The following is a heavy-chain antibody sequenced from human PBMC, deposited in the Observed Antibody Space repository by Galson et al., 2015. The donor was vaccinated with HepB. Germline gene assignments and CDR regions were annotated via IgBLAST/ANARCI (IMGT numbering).Heavy chain of an antibody. CDR2: IWYDGNKK. J-gene: IGHJ4*02. D-gene: IGHD5-24*01. CDR1: RFTFSTYG. Sequence: SLRLSCAASRFTFSTYGMHWVRQAPGKGLEWVAVIWYDGNKKYYADSVKGRFTISRDNSKNTLYLQMNSLRAEDTGVYYCARAAWLQSYEFGATDYWGQGTLVTVSS. V-gene: IGHV3-33*01. CDR3: ARAAWLQSYEFGATDY.